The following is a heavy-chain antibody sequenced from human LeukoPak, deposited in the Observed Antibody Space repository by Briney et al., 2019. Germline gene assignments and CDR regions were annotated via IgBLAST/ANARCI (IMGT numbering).Heavy chain of an antibody. CDR3: ARDPLTDYYGSGSYYNVGAFDI. D-gene: IGHD3-10*01. CDR2: NYHSGST. V-gene: IGHV4-38-2*02. Sequence: SETLSLTCTVSGYSISSGYYWGWIRQPPGKGLEWIGSNYHSGSTYYNPSLKSRVTISVDTSKNQFSLKLSSVTAADTAVYYCARDPLTDYYGSGSYYNVGAFDIWGQGTMVTVSS. J-gene: IGHJ3*02. CDR1: GYSISSGYY.